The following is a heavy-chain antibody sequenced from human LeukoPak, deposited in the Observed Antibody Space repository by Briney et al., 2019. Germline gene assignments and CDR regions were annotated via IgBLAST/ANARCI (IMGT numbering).Heavy chain of an antibody. CDR2: INHSGRT. D-gene: IGHD1-14*01. CDR1: GGSFSGNY. Sequence: SETLSLTCAVYGGSFSGNYWTWIRQPPGKGLEWIGEINHSGRTNYNPSLKSRVTISVDTSKNQFSLKLYSVTAADTAVYYCARDRKYYYHMDVWGKGTTVTVSS. V-gene: IGHV4-34*01. CDR3: ARDRKYYYHMDV. J-gene: IGHJ6*04.